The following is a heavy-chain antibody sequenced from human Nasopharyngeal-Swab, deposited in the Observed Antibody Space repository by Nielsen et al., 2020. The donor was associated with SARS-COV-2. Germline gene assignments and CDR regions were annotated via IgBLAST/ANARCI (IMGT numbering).Heavy chain of an antibody. D-gene: IGHD2/OR15-2a*01. J-gene: IGHJ3*02. V-gene: IGHV4-30-4*01. Sequence: LRLSCSVSGGSISSGDYYWSWIRQPPGKGLEWIGYIYSSANTYYNPSLKSRVNMSVDMSKNQFSLKLSSVTAADTAVYYCTREVASANKNAFDIWGQGTTVTVSS. CDR2: IYSSANT. CDR1: GGSISSGDYY. CDR3: TREVASANKNAFDI.